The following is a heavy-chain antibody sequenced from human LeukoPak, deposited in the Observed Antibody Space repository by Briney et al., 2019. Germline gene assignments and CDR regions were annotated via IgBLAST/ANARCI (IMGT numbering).Heavy chain of an antibody. J-gene: IGHJ4*02. Sequence: ASVKVSCNASGYTFTSYGISWVRQAPGQGLEWMGWISAYNGNTNYAQKLQGRVTMTTDTSTSTAYMELRSLRSDDTAVYYCARDRDGFGELLTGGHFDYWGQGTLVTVSS. CDR3: ARDRDGFGELLTGGHFDY. V-gene: IGHV1-18*01. CDR2: ISAYNGNT. CDR1: GYTFTSYG. D-gene: IGHD3-10*01.